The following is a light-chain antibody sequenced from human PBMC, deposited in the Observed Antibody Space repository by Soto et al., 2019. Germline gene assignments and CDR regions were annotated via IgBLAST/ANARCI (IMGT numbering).Light chain of an antibody. CDR1: QSISSSY. CDR3: EQYGSSPRT. J-gene: IGKJ1*01. Sequence: EIVLTQSPRTLSLSPGERAPLSCRDSQSISSSYLAWYQQKPGQAPRLLIYGASSRATGIPDRFSGSGSGTDFTLTISRLEPEDFAVYYCEQYGSSPRTFGQGTKVAI. CDR2: GAS. V-gene: IGKV3-20*01.